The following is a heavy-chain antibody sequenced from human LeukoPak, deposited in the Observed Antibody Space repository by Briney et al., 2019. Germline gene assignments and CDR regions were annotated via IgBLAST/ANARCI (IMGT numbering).Heavy chain of an antibody. CDR3: ARGGATTFSRFDY. Sequence: GASVKVSCKASGGTFSSYAISWVRQAPGQGLEWMGGIIPIFGTANYAQKFQGRVTITADESTSTAYMELSSLRSEDTAVYYCARGGATTFSRFDYWAREPWSPSPQ. V-gene: IGHV1-69*13. CDR2: IIPIFGTA. J-gene: IGHJ4*02. D-gene: IGHD1-26*01. CDR1: GGTFSSYA.